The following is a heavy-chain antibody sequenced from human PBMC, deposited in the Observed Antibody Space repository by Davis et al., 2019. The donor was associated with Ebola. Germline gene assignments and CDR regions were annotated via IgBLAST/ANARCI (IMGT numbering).Heavy chain of an antibody. J-gene: IGHJ6*02. CDR1: GGSISSYY. CDR3: ARDWRLDSNYYYYYYGMDV. Sequence: MPSETLSLTCTVSGGSISSYYWSWIRQPPGKGLEWIGYIYYSGSTSYNPSLNSRVTISVDTSKNQFPLKLSSVTAADTAVYYCARDWRLDSNYYYYYYGMDVWGQGTTVTVSS. CDR2: IYYSGST. V-gene: IGHV4-59*01. D-gene: IGHD4-11*01.